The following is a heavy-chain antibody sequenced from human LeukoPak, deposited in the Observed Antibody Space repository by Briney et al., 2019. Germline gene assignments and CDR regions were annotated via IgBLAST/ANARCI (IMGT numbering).Heavy chain of an antibody. CDR1: GFTFRGYA. CDR3: AKDRVRIAPTGVDY. J-gene: IGHJ4*02. CDR2: ISGSGGST. D-gene: IGHD6-6*01. V-gene: IGHV3-23*01. Sequence: GGSLRLSCAASGFTFRGYAMSWVRQAPGKGLEWVSGISGSGGSTYYADSVKGRFTISRDNSKNTLYLQMHSLRADDTAVYYCAKDRVRIAPTGVDYWGQGTLVTGSS.